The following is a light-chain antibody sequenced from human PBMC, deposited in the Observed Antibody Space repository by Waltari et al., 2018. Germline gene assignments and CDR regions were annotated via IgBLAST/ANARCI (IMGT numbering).Light chain of an antibody. V-gene: IGKV3-15*01. CDR2: DAS. Sequence: EIVMTQSPGTLSVSPGERATLSCRASQSVSSNLAWYQQKTGQAPRLLIHDASTRATGVPARFSGSGSGTEFTLTISSLQSEDFAVYYCQQYNDWPPGYTFGQGTKLEI. CDR1: QSVSSN. J-gene: IGKJ2*01. CDR3: QQYNDWPPGYT.